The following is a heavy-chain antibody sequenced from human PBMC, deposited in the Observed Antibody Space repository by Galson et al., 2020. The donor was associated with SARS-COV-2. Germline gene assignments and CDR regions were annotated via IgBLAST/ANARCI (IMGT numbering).Heavy chain of an antibody. CDR2: INSGNGNT. CDR3: ARGSAVAGNDRYCQH. CDR1: GYTFTNYA. Sequence: ASVKVSCKASGYTFTNYAMHWVRQAPGQGLEWMGWINSGNGNTKYSQKFQGRVTITGDTSASTAYMELSSLRSEDTAVYYCARGSAVAGNDRYCQHWGQGTLVTVSS. V-gene: IGHV1-3*01. D-gene: IGHD6-19*01. J-gene: IGHJ1*01.